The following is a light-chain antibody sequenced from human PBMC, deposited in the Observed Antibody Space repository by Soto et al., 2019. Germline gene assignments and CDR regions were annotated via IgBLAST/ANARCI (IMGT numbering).Light chain of an antibody. V-gene: IGKV1-9*01. Sequence: DIQLTQSPSFLSASVGDRVTITCRASQGISTYLAWYQQKLRKAPKLLIYDASTLQSGVPSRFSGSRSGTEFTLTISSLQPEDFATYYCQQLNGYLELTFGGGTKVDIK. J-gene: IGKJ4*01. CDR3: QQLNGYLELT. CDR2: DAS. CDR1: QGISTY.